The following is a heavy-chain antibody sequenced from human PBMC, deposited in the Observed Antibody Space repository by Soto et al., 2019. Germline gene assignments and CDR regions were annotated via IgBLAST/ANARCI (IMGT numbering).Heavy chain of an antibody. CDR2: INPIVSMS. D-gene: IGHD3-10*01. J-gene: IGHJ4*02. CDR3: AASYGSGYRAFDY. V-gene: IGHV1-69*02. CDR1: GDTFSFYT. Sequence: QVQLVQSGTEVKKPGSSVKVSCKASGDTFSFYTINWVRQAPGLGLEWVGRINPIVSMSNYAQKFQGRVSMAADKSTSTACMELRSLRFDDTAMYFCAASYGSGYRAFDYWGQGALVIVSS.